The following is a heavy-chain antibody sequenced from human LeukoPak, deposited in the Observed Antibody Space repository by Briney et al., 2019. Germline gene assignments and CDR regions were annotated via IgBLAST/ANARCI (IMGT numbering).Heavy chain of an antibody. CDR2: VSGGGSNT. D-gene: IGHD6-19*01. J-gene: IGHJ4*02. CDR3: ARRMAVAGSFDY. V-gene: IGHV3-23*01. CDR1: GFTFSNNA. Sequence: GGSLRLSCAASGFTFSNNAMSWVRQAPGKGLEWVSAVSGGGSNTYYADSVKGRFTISRDNSKNTLYLQVNSLRAEDTALYYCARRMAVAGSFDYWGQGTLVTVSS.